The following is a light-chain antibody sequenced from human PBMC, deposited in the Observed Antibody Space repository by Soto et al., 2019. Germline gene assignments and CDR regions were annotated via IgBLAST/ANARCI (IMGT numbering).Light chain of an antibody. CDR2: DAS. V-gene: IGKV1-5*01. Sequence: DIQMTQYPSTLSASVGERVTISCRASQSVNNWLAWYQRKPGKAPKLLIHDASTLESGIPSRFSGSGSGADFTFTISSLQPEDIATYYCQQYDNLPLTFGGGTKVDIK. CDR1: QSVNNW. J-gene: IGKJ4*01. CDR3: QQYDNLPLT.